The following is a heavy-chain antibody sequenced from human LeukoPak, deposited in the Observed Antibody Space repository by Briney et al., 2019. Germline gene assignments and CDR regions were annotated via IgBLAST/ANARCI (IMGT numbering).Heavy chain of an antibody. J-gene: IGHJ6*03. CDR3: ARGRRVRGVLYYYYYYMDV. CDR2: INHSGST. CDR1: GGSFSGYY. D-gene: IGHD3-10*02. Sequence: SETLSLTCAVYGGSFSGYYWSWIRQPPGKGLEWIGEINHSGSTNYNPSLKSRVTISVDTSKNQFSLKLSSVTAADTAVYYCARGRRVRGVLYYYYYYMDVWGKGTTVTISS. V-gene: IGHV4-34*01.